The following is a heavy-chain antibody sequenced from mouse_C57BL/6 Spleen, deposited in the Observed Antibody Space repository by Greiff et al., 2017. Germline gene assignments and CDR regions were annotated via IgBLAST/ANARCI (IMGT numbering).Heavy chain of an antibody. Sequence: QVQLKESGAELARPGASVKLSCKASGYPFTSYGISWVKQRTGQGLEWIGEFYPRSGNTYYNEKFKGKATLTADKSSSTAYMELRSLTSEDSAVYFCARWTITTVVATGFDYWGQGTTLTVSS. J-gene: IGHJ2*01. V-gene: IGHV1-81*01. CDR3: ARWTITTVVATGFDY. CDR2: FYPRSGNT. CDR1: GYPFTSYG. D-gene: IGHD1-1*01.